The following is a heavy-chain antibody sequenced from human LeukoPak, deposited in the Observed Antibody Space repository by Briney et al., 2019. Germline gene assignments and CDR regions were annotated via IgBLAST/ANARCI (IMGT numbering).Heavy chain of an antibody. V-gene: IGHV4-59*01. J-gene: IGHJ3*02. Sequence: RPSETLSLTCTVSGGSFTPYYWSWIRQPPGKGLEWIGHIYYSGSTNYNPSPKSRVTISLDTSKNQFSLKLSSMTAADTAVYYCARGFDGPNAFDIWGQGTMVTVSS. D-gene: IGHD5-24*01. CDR3: ARGFDGPNAFDI. CDR2: IYYSGST. CDR1: GGSFTPYY.